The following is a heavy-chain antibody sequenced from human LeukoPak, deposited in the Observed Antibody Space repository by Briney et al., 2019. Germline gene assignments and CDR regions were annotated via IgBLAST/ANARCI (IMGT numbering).Heavy chain of an antibody. V-gene: IGHV3-15*01. J-gene: IGHJ5*02. CDR3: TTVLTVTIA. CDR2: IKSRSDGGTI. Sequence: GGSLRLSCAGSGFPFSNAWMNWVRQAPGKGLEWVGRIKSRSDGGTIHYAAPMTDRFIISRDDSKNTLYLQMNSLKTEDTAVYYCTTVLTVTIAWGQGTLVIVSS. D-gene: IGHD4-17*01. CDR1: GFPFSNAW.